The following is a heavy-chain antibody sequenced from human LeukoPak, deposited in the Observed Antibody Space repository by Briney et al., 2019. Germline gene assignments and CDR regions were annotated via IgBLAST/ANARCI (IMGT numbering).Heavy chain of an antibody. Sequence: TGGSLRLSCVASGFTFHNYEVNWVRQAPGKGLEWVSYISSSGATIYYADAVKGRFTISRDNAKNSLYLQMNSLRAEDTAVYYCARAKLRYFDWTPIDYWGQGTLVTVSS. CDR2: ISSSGATI. CDR3: ARAKLRYFDWTPIDY. V-gene: IGHV3-48*03. CDR1: GFTFHNYE. D-gene: IGHD3-9*01. J-gene: IGHJ4*02.